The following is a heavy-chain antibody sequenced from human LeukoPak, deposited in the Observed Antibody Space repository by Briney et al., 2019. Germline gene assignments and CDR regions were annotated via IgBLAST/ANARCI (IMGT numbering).Heavy chain of an antibody. Sequence: SGTLSLTCTVSGGSISSGSYYWSWIRQPAGKGLELIGRIYTSGSTDYNPSLKSRVTISVDTSKNQFSLKLTSVTAADTAVYYCARGGGYSSSWPFGYWGQGTLVTVSS. CDR1: GGSISSGSYY. J-gene: IGHJ4*02. CDR2: IYTSGST. V-gene: IGHV4-61*02. D-gene: IGHD6-13*01. CDR3: ARGGGYSSSWPFGY.